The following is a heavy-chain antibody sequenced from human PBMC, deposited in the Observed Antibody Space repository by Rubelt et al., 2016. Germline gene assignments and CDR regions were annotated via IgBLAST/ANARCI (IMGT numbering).Heavy chain of an antibody. Sequence: EVQLVQSGAEVKKPGESLKISCKGSGYSFTSYWIGWVRQMPGKGLEWMGIIYPGDSDTRYSPSFKGPVTISADKSISTAYRQWSSLKASDTAMYYCASRSSSSHDAFDIWGQGTMVTVSS. CDR1: GYSFTSYW. D-gene: IGHD6-6*01. V-gene: IGHV5-51*01. CDR3: ASRSSSSHDAFDI. J-gene: IGHJ3*02. CDR2: IYPGDSDT.